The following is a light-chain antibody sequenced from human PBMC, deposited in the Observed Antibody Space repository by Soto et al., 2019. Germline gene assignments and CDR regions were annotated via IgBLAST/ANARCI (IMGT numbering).Light chain of an antibody. CDR3: AARDDSLNAVI. CDR1: SSNIGSHS. V-gene: IGLV1-44*01. CDR2: RNN. Sequence: QSVLTQPPSASGTPGQRVTISCSGSSSNIGSHSVDWYQQLPGTAPKLLIFRNNQRTSGVPDRFSGSKSGTSASLAISGLQSEDEADYYCAARDDSLNAVIFGGGTKLTVL. J-gene: IGLJ2*01.